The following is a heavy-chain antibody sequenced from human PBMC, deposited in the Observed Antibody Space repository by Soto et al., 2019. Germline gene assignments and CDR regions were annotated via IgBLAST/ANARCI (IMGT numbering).Heavy chain of an antibody. D-gene: IGHD3-16*01. CDR3: ARGPPFH. J-gene: IGHJ4*02. CDR2: IYHSGST. CDR1: GGSIRSGGYS. V-gene: IGHV4-30-2*01. Sequence: SETLSLTCAVSGGSIRSGGYSWSWIRQPPGKGPEWIGYIYHSGSTYYNPSLKSRVTISVDRSKNQFSLKLSSVTAADTAVYYCARGPPFHWGQGTLVTVSS.